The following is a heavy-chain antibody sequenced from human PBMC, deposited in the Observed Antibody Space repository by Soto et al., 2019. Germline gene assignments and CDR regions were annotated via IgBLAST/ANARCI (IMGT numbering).Heavy chain of an antibody. J-gene: IGHJ4*02. Sequence: KTSETLSLTCTVSGGSLSGYYWSWIRQPPGKGLEWIGYIYYSGTTNYSPSLKSRVTISVDTSRNQFSLKLSSLTAADTAVYYCARSTLDAAVLTWGQGTLVTVSS. D-gene: IGHD5-18*01. V-gene: IGHV4-59*01. CDR2: IYYSGTT. CDR1: GGSLSGYY. CDR3: ARSTLDAAVLT.